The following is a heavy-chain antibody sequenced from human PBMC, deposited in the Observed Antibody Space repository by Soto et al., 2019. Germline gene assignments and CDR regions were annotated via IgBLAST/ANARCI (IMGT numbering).Heavy chain of an antibody. V-gene: IGHV4-59*08. CDR1: GGSISSYY. CDR2: VYYSGST. D-gene: IGHD2-15*01. J-gene: IGHJ4*02. Sequence: QVQLQESGPGLVKPSETLSLTCTVSGGSISSYYWSWIRQPPGKGLEGMGYVYYSGSTNYNPSLKSRVTISVDTAKNQFSLKLSSVTAADTAVYYCARRYGGNLDYCGQGTLVTVSS. CDR3: ARRYGGNLDY.